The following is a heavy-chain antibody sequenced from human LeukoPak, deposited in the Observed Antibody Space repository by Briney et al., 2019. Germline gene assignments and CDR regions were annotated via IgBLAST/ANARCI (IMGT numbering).Heavy chain of an antibody. CDR3: AAGPWELDF. CDR2: IYNGGNT. CDR1: GVSISTYY. Sequence: PSETLSLTCTVSGVSISTYYASWIRRAPGKGLEFIGFIYNGGNTNYNPSLKSRATISVDTSNNQFSLRLTSVTAADTAMYYCAAGPWELDFWGQGTLVTVSS. D-gene: IGHD1-26*01. J-gene: IGHJ4*02. V-gene: IGHV4-4*09.